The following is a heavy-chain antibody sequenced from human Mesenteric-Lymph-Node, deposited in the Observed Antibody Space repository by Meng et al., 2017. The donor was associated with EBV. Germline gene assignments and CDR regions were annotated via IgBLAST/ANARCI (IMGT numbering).Heavy chain of an antibody. V-gene: IGHV4-4*02. CDR1: GGSVSSGDW. CDR2: IYHSGST. D-gene: IGHD3-10*01. CDR3: ARGYGSGHL. J-gene: IGHJ4*02. Sequence: GQAHARGPGLGKPSVTLSLPCAVSGGSVSSGDWWRWVRQSPGMGLEWIGEIYHSGSTHYNPSLKTRVTISVDTSKNQFSLKLSSVTAADTAVYYCARGYGSGHLWGQGTLVTVSS.